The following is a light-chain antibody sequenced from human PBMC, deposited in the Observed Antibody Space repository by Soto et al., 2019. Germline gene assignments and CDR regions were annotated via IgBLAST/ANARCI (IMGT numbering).Light chain of an antibody. J-gene: IGKJ2*01. V-gene: IGKV3-15*01. CDR2: GAS. CDR1: QSINSD. Sequence: EIVMTQSPATLSLSPGERAALSCRASQSINSDLAWYQQKPGQPPRLLIYGASTRATGVPARFPGSESGSEFTLTISGLQSEDFAVYYCQQGHNWPLTFGQGTRLEI. CDR3: QQGHNWPLT.